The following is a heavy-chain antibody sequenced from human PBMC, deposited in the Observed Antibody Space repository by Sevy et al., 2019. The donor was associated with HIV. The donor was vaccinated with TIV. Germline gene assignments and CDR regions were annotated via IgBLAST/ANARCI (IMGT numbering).Heavy chain of an antibody. Sequence: GGSLRLSCAASGFTFNTHAMLWVRQAPGKGLEWVALISYDGIIKYYADSVKGRLTISRDNSKNTLSLQMNSLRVEDTAVYYCAREGGYTSAWSPGNHWGQRTLVTVSS. D-gene: IGHD6-19*01. V-gene: IGHV3-30*04. J-gene: IGHJ4*02. CDR2: ISYDGIIK. CDR3: AREGGYTSAWSPGNH. CDR1: GFTFNTHA.